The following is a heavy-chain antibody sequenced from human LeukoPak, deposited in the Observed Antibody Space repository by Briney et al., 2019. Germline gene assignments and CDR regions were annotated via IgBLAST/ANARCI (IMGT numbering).Heavy chain of an antibody. Sequence: PGGSLRLSCAASGFTFSSYWMTWVRQAPGKGLEWVSSISGSGVSTYYADSVKGRFTISRDNSKNTLYVQMNSLRAEDTAVYYCAKDCPPSVYGGQGTLVTVSS. J-gene: IGHJ4*02. CDR1: GFTFSSYW. CDR3: AKDCPPSVY. CDR2: ISGSGVST. D-gene: IGHD2-2*01. V-gene: IGHV3-23*01.